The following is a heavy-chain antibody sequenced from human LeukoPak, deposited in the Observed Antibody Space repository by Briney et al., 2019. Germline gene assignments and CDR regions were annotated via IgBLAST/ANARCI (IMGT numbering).Heavy chain of an antibody. V-gene: IGHV3-74*01. D-gene: IGHD3-9*01. Sequence: GGSLRLSCAASGIIFSNYWMHWVRQAPGKGLVWVSRINRDGSSTSYADSVKGRFTISRDNSKNTLYLQMNSLRAEDTAVYYCAKVRAPRYFDNMDVWGKGTTVTISS. J-gene: IGHJ6*03. CDR3: AKVRAPRYFDNMDV. CDR1: GIIFSNYW. CDR2: INRDGSST.